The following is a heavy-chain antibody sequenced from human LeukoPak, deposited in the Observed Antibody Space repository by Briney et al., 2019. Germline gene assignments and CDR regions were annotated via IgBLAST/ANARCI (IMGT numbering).Heavy chain of an antibody. D-gene: IGHD3-10*01. V-gene: IGHV4-39*01. Sequence: PSETLSLTCTVSGASISSSSYYWGWIRQPPGKGLEWIGSIYYSGSTYYNPSLKSRVTISVDTSKNQFSLKLSSVTAADTAVYYCARRIMVRGVIHLNWGQGTLVTVSS. CDR1: GASISSSSYY. J-gene: IGHJ4*02. CDR2: IYYSGST. CDR3: ARRIMVRGVIHLN.